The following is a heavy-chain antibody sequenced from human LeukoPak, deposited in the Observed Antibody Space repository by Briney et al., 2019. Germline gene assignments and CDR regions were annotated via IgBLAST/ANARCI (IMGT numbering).Heavy chain of an antibody. CDR1: GFTFSSYA. J-gene: IGHJ4*02. CDR2: ISGSGGST. D-gene: IGHD6-19*01. V-gene: IGHV3-23*01. Sequence: GGSLRLSCAASGFTFSSYAMSWVRQAPGEGLEWVSAISGSGGSTYYADSVKGRFTISRDNSKNTLYLQMNSLRAEDTAVYYCATTSSGWYSPFDYWGQGTLVTVSS. CDR3: ATTSSGWYSPFDY.